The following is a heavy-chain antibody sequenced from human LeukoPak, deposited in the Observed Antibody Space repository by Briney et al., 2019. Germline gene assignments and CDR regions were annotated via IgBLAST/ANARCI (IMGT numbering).Heavy chain of an antibody. D-gene: IGHD5-18*01. V-gene: IGHV3-21*04. J-gene: IGHJ4*02. CDR1: GFTFNTYW. CDR2: IGATQTYL. Sequence: GGSLRLSCAASGFTFNTYWMTWVRQAPGKGLEWVASIGATQTYLYYADSVKGRFTVSRDNAEKSVYLQMDNLRAEDTAVYYCAEDQQPQPFHYWGQGTLVTVSS. CDR3: AEDQQPQPFHY.